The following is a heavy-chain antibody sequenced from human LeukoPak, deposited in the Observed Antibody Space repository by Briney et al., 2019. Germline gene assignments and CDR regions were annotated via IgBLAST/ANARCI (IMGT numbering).Heavy chain of an antibody. CDR2: INGDGSST. CDR1: GFTISSYW. D-gene: IGHD4-23*01. Sequence: PGGSLRLSCGATGFTISSYWMHWVRQAPGKGLVWVSRINGDGSSTTYADSVKGRFTISRDNAKSTLYLQMNSLRAEDTAVYYCAKGGTTVVDYWGQGTLVTVSS. CDR3: AKGGTTVVDY. J-gene: IGHJ4*02. V-gene: IGHV3-74*03.